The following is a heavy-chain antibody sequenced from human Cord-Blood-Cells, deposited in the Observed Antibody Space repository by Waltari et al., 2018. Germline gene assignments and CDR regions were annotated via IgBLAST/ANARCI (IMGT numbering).Heavy chain of an antibody. V-gene: IGHV1-2*04. J-gene: IGHJ6*02. D-gene: IGHD2-2*01. CDR2: INPNSGGT. Sequence: QVQLVQSGAEVKKPGASVKVSCKASGYTFTGYYMHWVRQAPGQGLAWMGWINPNSGGTNYAQKFQGWVTMTRDTSISTAYMELSRLRSDDTAVYYCARDGLNCSSTSCYYYYYYGMDVWGQGTTVTVSS. CDR3: ARDGLNCSSTSCYYYYYYGMDV. CDR1: GYTFTGYY.